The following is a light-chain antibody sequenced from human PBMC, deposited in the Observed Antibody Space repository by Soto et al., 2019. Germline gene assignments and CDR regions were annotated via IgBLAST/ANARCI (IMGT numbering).Light chain of an antibody. CDR3: ATWDDRLNGPV. CDR1: SSNIGSNA. Sequence: QSVLTQPPSASGTPGQRVTISCSGSSSNIGSNAVNWYQHLPGTAPKLLIYLNNQWPSGVPDRFSGSKSGTSASLAISGLQSEDEAVYYCATWDDRLNGPVFGGGTKVTVL. V-gene: IGLV1-44*01. J-gene: IGLJ2*01. CDR2: LNN.